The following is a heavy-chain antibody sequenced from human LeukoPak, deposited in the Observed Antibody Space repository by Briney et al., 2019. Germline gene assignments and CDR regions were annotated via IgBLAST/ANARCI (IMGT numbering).Heavy chain of an antibody. J-gene: IGHJ5*02. CDR2: IIPIFGTA. D-gene: IGHD3-3*01. Sequence: SVTVSCKASGGTFSSYAISWVRQAPGQGLEWMGGIIPIFGTANYAQKFQGRVTITTDESTSTAYMELSSLRSEDTAVYYCARLLGRFLEWLRFDPWGQGTLVTVSS. CDR1: GGTFSSYA. CDR3: ARLLGRFLEWLRFDP. V-gene: IGHV1-69*05.